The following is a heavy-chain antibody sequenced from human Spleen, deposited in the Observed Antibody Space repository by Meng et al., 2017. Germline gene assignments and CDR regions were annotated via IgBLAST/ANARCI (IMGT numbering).Heavy chain of an antibody. CDR1: GGSISSSSYY. D-gene: IGHD4-11*01. Sequence: GSLRLSCTVSGGSISSSSYYWGWIRQPPGKGLEWIGSIYYSGSTYYNPSLKSRVTISVDTSQNNLSLKLSSVTAADSAVYYCARGPTTMAHDFDYWGQGTRVTVSS. CDR3: ARGPTTMAHDFDY. J-gene: IGHJ4*02. V-gene: IGHV4-39*02. CDR2: IYYSGST.